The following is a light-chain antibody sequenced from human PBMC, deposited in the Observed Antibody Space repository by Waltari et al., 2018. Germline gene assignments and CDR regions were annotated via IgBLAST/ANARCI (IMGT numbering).Light chain of an antibody. CDR1: QSVSSNY. J-gene: IGKJ1*01. Sequence: FVLTQSPGTLSLSPGERVTLSCRASQSVSSNYLAWYQQKPGQAPILLIYDAANRASGIADRFSGSGSGTDFTLTISRLEPEDVAVYYCQQYGRSPWTFGQGTKVEIK. CDR3: QQYGRSPWT. V-gene: IGKV3-20*01. CDR2: DAA.